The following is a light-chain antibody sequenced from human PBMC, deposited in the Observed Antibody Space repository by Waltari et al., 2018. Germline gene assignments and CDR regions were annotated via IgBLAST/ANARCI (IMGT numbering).Light chain of an antibody. J-gene: IGKJ1*01. CDR1: QSLLHRSGYTF. CDR2: LVS. V-gene: IGKV2-28*01. CDR3: MQARQTPWT. Sequence: DIVMTQSPLFLPVIPGEPASISCRSSQSLLHRSGYTFLDRYLPKPGQYPPPLIYLVSSRASGVPDRFSGSGSGTDFTLKISRVDAEDVGVYYCMQARQTPWTFGQGTKVEIK.